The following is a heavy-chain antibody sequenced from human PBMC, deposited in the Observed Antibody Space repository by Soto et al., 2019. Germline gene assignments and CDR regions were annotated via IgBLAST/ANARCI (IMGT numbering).Heavy chain of an antibody. J-gene: IGHJ3*02. CDR2: ISISINYI. CDR1: GFSLNSYN. D-gene: IGHD5-18*01. V-gene: IGHV3-21*01. CDR3: ARGGYIYGYEAFDI. Sequence: GSLRLSCVASGFSLNSYNINWVRQAPGKGLEWVSSISISINYIYYADSVKGRFTLSRDNAKNSLSLQMNSLRAEDTAVYYCARGGYIYGYEAFDIWGQGAMVTVSS.